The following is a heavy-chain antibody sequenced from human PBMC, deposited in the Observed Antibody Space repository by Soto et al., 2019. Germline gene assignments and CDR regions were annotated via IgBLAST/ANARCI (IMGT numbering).Heavy chain of an antibody. CDR1: GGSISSGGYY. CDR3: AREGGIVGATAADY. Sequence: QVQLQESGPGLVKPSQTLSLTCTVSGGSISSGGYYWSWIRQHPGKGLEWIGYIYYSGSTYYNPSLKGRVTISVEPSKNQFSLKLSSVTAADTAVYYCAREGGIVGATAADYRGQGTLVTVSS. CDR2: IYYSGST. V-gene: IGHV4-31*03. J-gene: IGHJ4*02. D-gene: IGHD1-26*01.